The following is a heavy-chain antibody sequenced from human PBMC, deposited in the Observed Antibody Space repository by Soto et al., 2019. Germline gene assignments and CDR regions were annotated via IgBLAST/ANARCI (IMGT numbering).Heavy chain of an antibody. J-gene: IGHJ4*02. Sequence: SETLSLTCTVSGGSISIGGYYLSWIRQHPGKGLEWIGYIYYSGSTYYNPSLKSRVTISVDTSKNQFSLKLSSVTAADTAVYYCARERPGYSGSYYIDYWGQGNXVAVSS. CDR2: IYYSGST. CDR3: ARERPGYSGSYYIDY. V-gene: IGHV4-31*03. D-gene: IGHD1-26*01. CDR1: GGSISIGGYY.